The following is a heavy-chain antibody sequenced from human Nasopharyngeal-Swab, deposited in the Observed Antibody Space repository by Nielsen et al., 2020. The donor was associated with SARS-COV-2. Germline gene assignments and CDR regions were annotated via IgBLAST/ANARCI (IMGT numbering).Heavy chain of an antibody. CDR3: AKEDLDY. CDR2: ISYDGSNK. Sequence: LKISCAASGFTFSSYGMHWVRQAPGKGLEWVAVISYDGSNKYYADSVKGRFTISRDNSKNTLYLQMNSLRAEDTAVYYCAKEDLDYWGQGTLVTVSS. V-gene: IGHV3-30*18. J-gene: IGHJ4*02. CDR1: GFTFSSYG.